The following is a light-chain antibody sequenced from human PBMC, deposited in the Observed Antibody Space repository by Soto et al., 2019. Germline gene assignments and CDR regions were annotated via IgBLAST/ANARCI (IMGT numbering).Light chain of an antibody. CDR2: DNN. J-gene: IGLJ1*01. Sequence: QSVLTQPPSVSAAPGQKVTISCSGSSSNIGNNYVSWYQQLPGTAPKLLIYDNNKRPSGIPDRFSGSKSGTSATLGITGLQTGDEADYYCGTWGNSLGAGVFGTGTKVTVL. CDR3: GTWGNSLGAGV. V-gene: IGLV1-51*01. CDR1: SSNIGNNY.